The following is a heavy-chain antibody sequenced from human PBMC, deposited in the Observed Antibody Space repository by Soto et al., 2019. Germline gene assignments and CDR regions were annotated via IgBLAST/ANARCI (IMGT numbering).Heavy chain of an antibody. D-gene: IGHD5-12*01. CDR2: IYYSGST. CDR1: GGSISSYY. Sequence: QVQLQESGPGLVKPSETLSLTCTVSGGSISSYYWSWIRQPPGKGLEWIGYIYYSGSTNYNPSLKSRVTISVDTSKNQFSLKLSSVTAADTAVYYCASPSGYEGHAFDIWGQGTMVTVSS. CDR3: ASPSGYEGHAFDI. J-gene: IGHJ3*02. V-gene: IGHV4-59*08.